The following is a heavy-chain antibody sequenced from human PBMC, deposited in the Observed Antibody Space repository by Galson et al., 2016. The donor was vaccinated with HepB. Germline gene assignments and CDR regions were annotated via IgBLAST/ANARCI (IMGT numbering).Heavy chain of an antibody. Sequence: SETRSLTCTVSGGSVNMNYWSWIRQSATRGLEWIGFIYSSVITNFNPSPKSRLAMSIDASKNQFSLNLTSVTAADTDVYYCARGGTKVDYWGQGILVTVSS. J-gene: IGHJ4*02. D-gene: IGHD3-16*01. CDR3: ARGGTKVDY. CDR1: GGSVNMNY. CDR2: IYSSVIT. V-gene: IGHV4-4*07.